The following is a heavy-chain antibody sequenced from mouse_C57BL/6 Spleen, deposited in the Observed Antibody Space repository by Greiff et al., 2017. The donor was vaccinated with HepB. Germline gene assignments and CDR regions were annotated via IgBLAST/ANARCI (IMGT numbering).Heavy chain of an antibody. V-gene: IGHV3-5*01. J-gene: IGHJ2*01. CDR1: GISITTGNYR. CDR3: ARDMYSFDY. CDR2: IYYSGTI. Sequence: EVKLQESGPGLVKPSQTVFLTCTVTGISITTGNYRWSWLRQFPGNKLEWIGYIYYSGTISYNPSLTSRTAITSDTPKNQFFLEMNSLTAEDTAACDCARDMYSFDYWGQGTTLTVSS.